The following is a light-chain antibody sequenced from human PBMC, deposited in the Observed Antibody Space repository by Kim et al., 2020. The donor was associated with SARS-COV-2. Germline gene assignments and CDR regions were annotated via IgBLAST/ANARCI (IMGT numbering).Light chain of an antibody. J-gene: IGKJ3*01. CDR2: AAS. Sequence: SVGDRVTLTCRASQSISSYLNWYQQKPGKAPKLLIYAASSLQSGVPSRFSGSGSGTDFTLTISSLQPEDFATYYCQQSYSTPPFTFGPGTKVDIK. CDR3: QQSYSTPPFT. V-gene: IGKV1-39*01. CDR1: QSISSY.